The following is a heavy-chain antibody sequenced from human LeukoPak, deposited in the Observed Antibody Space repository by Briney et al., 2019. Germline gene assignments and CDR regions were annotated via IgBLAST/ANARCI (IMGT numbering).Heavy chain of an antibody. V-gene: IGHV3-53*01. CDR3: ARHGILGDAFDI. CDR2: IYSGGTT. CDR1: GFIVSSNY. Sequence: GGSLRLSCAASGFIVSSNYMSWVRQAPGKGLEWVSVIYSGGTTYYAKSVKGRFTISRDNSKNTLDLQVNSLRAEDTAVYYCARHGILGDAFDIWGQGTIVTVSA. D-gene: IGHD3-9*01. J-gene: IGHJ3*02.